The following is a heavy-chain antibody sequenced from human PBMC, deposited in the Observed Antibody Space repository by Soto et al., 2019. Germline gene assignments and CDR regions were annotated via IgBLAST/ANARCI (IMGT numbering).Heavy chain of an antibody. D-gene: IGHD2-15*01. CDR1: GYTFTSYA. CDR3: ARVRVVFPGVDYYYYGMDV. Sequence: GASVKVSCKASGYTFTSYAMHWVRQAPGQGLEWMGWINAGNGNTKYSQKFQGRVTITRDTSASTAYMELSSLRSEDTAVYYCARVRVVFPGVDYYYYGMDVWGQGTTVTVSS. J-gene: IGHJ6*02. CDR2: INAGNGNT. V-gene: IGHV1-3*01.